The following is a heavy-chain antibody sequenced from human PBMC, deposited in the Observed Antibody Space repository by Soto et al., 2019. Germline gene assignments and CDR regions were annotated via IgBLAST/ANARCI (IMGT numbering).Heavy chain of an antibody. D-gene: IGHD3-10*01. V-gene: IGHV1-69*01. Sequence: QVQLVQSGAEVKKPGSSVKVSCKASGGTFSSYAISWVRQAPGQGLEWMGGIIPIFGTANYAQKFQGRVTITADESTSTAYMELSSLRSEDTAVYYSARMDNIWFGELLSHGMDVWGQGTTVTVSS. CDR3: ARMDNIWFGELLSHGMDV. CDR1: GGTFSSYA. CDR2: IIPIFGTA. J-gene: IGHJ6*02.